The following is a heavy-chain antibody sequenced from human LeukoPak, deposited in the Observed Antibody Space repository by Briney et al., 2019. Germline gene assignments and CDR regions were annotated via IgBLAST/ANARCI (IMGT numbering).Heavy chain of an antibody. V-gene: IGHV3-49*04. CDR3: TREDYSGSYIPFDY. Sequence: GGSLRLSCTASGFTFGDYAMSWVRQAPGKGLEWVGFIRSKAYGGTTEYAASVKGRFTISRDDSKSIAYLQMNSLKTEDTAVYYCTREDYSGSYIPFDYWGQGTLVTGSS. J-gene: IGHJ4*02. D-gene: IGHD3-10*01. CDR1: GFTFGDYA. CDR2: IRSKAYGGTT.